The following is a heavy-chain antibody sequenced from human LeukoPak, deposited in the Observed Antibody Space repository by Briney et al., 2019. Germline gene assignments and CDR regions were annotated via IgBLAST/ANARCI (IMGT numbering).Heavy chain of an antibody. Sequence: PSETLSLTCTVSGGSISNYHWSWIRQPAGKGLEWIGQIHTSGSTNYNPPLKSRVTMSIDTPENQLSLTIRSVTAADTAVYYCARRDISSGWSFDYWGQGTLVTVFS. CDR1: GGSISNYH. CDR2: IHTSGST. CDR3: ARRDISSGWSFDY. J-gene: IGHJ4*02. V-gene: IGHV4-4*07. D-gene: IGHD6-19*01.